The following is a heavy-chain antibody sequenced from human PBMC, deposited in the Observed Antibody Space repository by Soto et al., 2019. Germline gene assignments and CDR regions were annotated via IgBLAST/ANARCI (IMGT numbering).Heavy chain of an antibody. V-gene: IGHV1-2*02. CDR2: ISPLSGVT. J-gene: IGHJ6*02. Sequence: GASVKVSCKASGYTFTGYYIHWVRQAPGQGLEWMGWISPLSGVTNYAQRFQGRVTFTTDTSVNTAYMELRWLRAGDTAPYFCARECDSGDFGLDLWGQGTTVTVSS. CDR3: ARECDSGDFGLDL. D-gene: IGHD4-17*01. CDR1: GYTFTGYY.